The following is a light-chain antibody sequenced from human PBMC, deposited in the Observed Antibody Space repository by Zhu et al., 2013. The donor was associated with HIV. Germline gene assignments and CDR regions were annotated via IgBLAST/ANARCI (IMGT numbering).Light chain of an antibody. V-gene: IGLV2-8*01. CDR1: RSDVGAYDY. CDR2: EVN. CDR3: QAWDSSTVL. Sequence: QSALTQPPSASGSPGQSVTLSCTGSRSDVGAYDYVYWYQQNPGKAPKLIIYEVNKRPSGIPERFSGSNSGNTATLTISGTQVMDEADYYCQAWDSSTVLFGGGTKLTVL. J-gene: IGLJ2*01.